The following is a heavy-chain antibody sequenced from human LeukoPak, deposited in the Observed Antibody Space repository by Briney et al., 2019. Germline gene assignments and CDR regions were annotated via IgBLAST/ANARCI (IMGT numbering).Heavy chain of an antibody. CDR1: GFTFSSYE. V-gene: IGHV3-48*03. CDR3: ARSSGSYRPMGY. CDR2: IDSTDTI. J-gene: IGHJ4*02. D-gene: IGHD3-22*01. Sequence: PGGSLRLSCAASGFTFSSYEMNWVRQAPGKGLQWISHIDSTDTIHYADSVKGRFNISRDNAKNSLYLQMNSLRAEDTAVYYCARSSGSYRPMGYWGQGTLVTVSS.